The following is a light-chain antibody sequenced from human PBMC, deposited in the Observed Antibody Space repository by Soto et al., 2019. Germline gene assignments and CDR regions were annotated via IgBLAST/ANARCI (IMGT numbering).Light chain of an antibody. V-gene: IGKV1-39*01. CDR2: AAS. Sequence: DIQMTQSPSSLSSSLGGIVTITFRASQGISTYLNWYQQKPGKAPKLLIYAASRLQSGVPSRFSGSGSGTDFSLTINSLQPEDFATYYCQQSDSTPRTFGQGTKVDIK. J-gene: IGKJ1*01. CDR1: QGISTY. CDR3: QQSDSTPRT.